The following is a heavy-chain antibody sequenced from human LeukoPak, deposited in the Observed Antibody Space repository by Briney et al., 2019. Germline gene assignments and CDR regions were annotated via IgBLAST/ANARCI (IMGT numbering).Heavy chain of an antibody. Sequence: SVKVSCKASGYTFTSYGISWVRQAPGQGLEWMGWISAYNGNTNYAQKLQGRVTMTEDTSTDTAYMELRSLRSDDTAVYYCARDGGHYDFWSGYEVNYYYYYMDVWGKGTTVTVSS. CDR1: GYTFTSYG. CDR3: ARDGGHYDFWSGYEVNYYYYYMDV. V-gene: IGHV1-18*01. D-gene: IGHD3-3*01. CDR2: ISAYNGNT. J-gene: IGHJ6*03.